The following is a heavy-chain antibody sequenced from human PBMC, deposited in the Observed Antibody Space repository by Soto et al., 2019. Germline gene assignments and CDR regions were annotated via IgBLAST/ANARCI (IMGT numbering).Heavy chain of an antibody. CDR2: IKQDGSEK. D-gene: IGHD7-27*01. Sequence: HPGGSLRLSCAASGFTFSSYWMSWVRQAPGKGLEWVANIKQDGSEKYYVDSVKGRFTISRDNAKNSLYLQMNSLRAEDTAVYYCAINLGMHNFDYWGQGTLVTVSS. V-gene: IGHV3-7*01. J-gene: IGHJ4*02. CDR3: AINLGMHNFDY. CDR1: GFTFSSYW.